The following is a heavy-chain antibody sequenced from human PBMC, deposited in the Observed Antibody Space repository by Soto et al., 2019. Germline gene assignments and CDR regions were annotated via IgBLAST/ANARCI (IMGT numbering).Heavy chain of an antibody. Sequence: PSETLSLTCTVSGASISSSGYYWGWIRQPPGKGLEWIGSIYYSGSTYYNPSLKSRVTISVDTSKNQFSLKLSSVTAADTAVYYCAREYYYDSSGFDYWGQGNMVTVSS. D-gene: IGHD3-22*01. J-gene: IGHJ4*02. CDR1: GASISSSGYY. V-gene: IGHV4-39*07. CDR2: IYYSGST. CDR3: AREYYYDSSGFDY.